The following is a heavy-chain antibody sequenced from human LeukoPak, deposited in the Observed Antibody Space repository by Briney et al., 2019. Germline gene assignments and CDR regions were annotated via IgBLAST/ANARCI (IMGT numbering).Heavy chain of an antibody. V-gene: IGHV1-46*01. CDR2: INPSGGST. D-gene: IGHD1-14*01. J-gene: IGHJ4*02. Sequence: GASVKVSCKASGYTFTSCYMHWVRQAPGQGLEWMGIINPSGGSTSYAQKFQGRVTMTRDTSTSTVYMELSSLRSEDTAVYYCARESEINGFDYWGQGTLVTVSS. CDR3: ARESEINGFDY. CDR1: GYTFTSCY.